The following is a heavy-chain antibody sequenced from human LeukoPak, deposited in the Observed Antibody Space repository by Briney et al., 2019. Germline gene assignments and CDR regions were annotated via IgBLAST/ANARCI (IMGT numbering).Heavy chain of an antibody. CDR3: AKTVAYSSGWYGRILVAQRDYYFDY. V-gene: IGHV3-23*01. CDR1: GFTFSSYA. D-gene: IGHD6-19*01. J-gene: IGHJ4*02. Sequence: GGSLRLSWAAAGFTFSSYAMSWVRQAARKGLEWVTAISGSGGSTYYADSVKRRFTISRDNSKNTLYLQMNSLIDEDTAVYYCAKTVAYSSGWYGRILVAQRDYYFDYWGQGTLVTVSS. CDR2: ISGSGGST.